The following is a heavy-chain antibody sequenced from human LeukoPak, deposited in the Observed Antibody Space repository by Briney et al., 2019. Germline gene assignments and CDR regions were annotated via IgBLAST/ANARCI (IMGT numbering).Heavy chain of an antibody. CDR3: ARMGYYYDSSGPQDY. J-gene: IGHJ4*02. CDR1: GDSVSSNSAA. CDR2: TYYRSKWYN. V-gene: IGHV6-1*01. D-gene: IGHD3-22*01. Sequence: SQTLSLTCAISGDSVSSNSAAWNWIRQSPSRGLEWLGRTYYRSKWYNDYAVSVKSRITINPDTSKNQFSLQLNSVTREDTAVYYCARMGYYYDSSGPQDYWGQGTLVTVSS.